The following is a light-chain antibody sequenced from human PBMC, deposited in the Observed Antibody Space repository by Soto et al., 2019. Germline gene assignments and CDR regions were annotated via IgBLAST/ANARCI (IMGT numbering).Light chain of an antibody. CDR1: SSDVGGYNF. CDR3: CSYTSSSTHV. V-gene: IGLV2-14*03. J-gene: IGLJ1*01. Sequence: QSALTQPASVSGSPGQSITISCTGTSSDVGGYNFVSWYQQHPGKVPKLMIFDVNRRPSGVSDRFSCSKSGNTAFLTISGLQAEDEGDYYCCSYTSSSTHVFGSGTKLTVL. CDR2: DVN.